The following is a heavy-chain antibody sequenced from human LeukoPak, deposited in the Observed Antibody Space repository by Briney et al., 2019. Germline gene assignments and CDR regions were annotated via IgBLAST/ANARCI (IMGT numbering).Heavy chain of an antibody. CDR1: GFTVSSNY. CDR2: ISSSGSTI. J-gene: IGHJ6*04. CDR3: AELGITMIGGV. V-gene: IGHV3-48*03. Sequence: PGGSLRLTCAASGFTVSSNYMSWVRQAPVQGLEWVSYISSSGSTIYYADSVKGRFTISRDNAKNSLYLQMNSLRAEDTAVYYCAELGITMIGGVWGKGTTVTISS. D-gene: IGHD3-10*02.